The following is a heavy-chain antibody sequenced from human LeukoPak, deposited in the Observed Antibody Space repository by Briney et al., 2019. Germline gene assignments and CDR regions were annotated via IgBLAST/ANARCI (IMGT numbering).Heavy chain of an antibody. CDR2: ISYDGSNK. CDR3: ARVTSGSPDYGMDV. D-gene: IGHD1-26*01. J-gene: IGHJ6*02. CDR1: GFTFSSYA. Sequence: GGSLKLSCAAPGFTFSSYAMHWVRQAPGKGLEWVAVISYDGSNKYYADSVKGRFTISRDNSKNTLYLQMNSLRAEDTAVYYCARVTSGSPDYGMDVWGQGTTVTVSS. V-gene: IGHV3-30*04.